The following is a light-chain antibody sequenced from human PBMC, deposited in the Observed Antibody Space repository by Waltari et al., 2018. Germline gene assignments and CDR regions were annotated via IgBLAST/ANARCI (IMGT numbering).Light chain of an antibody. CDR3: QQRSKSFT. V-gene: IGKV3D-20*02. Sequence: EIVLTQSPGTLSLSPGERATLSCRASQSVGSSFLAWYQHIPGQAPRLLVYGASSRATGIPARFSGSGSVTDFTLTISSLEPEDFAIYYCQQRSKSFTFGPGTKVDMK. J-gene: IGKJ3*01. CDR2: GAS. CDR1: QSVGSSF.